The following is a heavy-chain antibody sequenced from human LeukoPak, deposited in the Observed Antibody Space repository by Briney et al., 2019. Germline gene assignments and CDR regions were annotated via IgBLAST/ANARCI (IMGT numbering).Heavy chain of an antibody. V-gene: IGHV3-23*01. Sequence: GGSLRLSCAASGFTFSSYGMSWVRQAPGKGLEWVSAISGSGGSTYYADSVKGRFTISRDNSKNTLYLQMNSLRAEDTAVYYCAKDLGYSSGWYDYWGQGTLVTVSS. CDR2: ISGSGGST. D-gene: IGHD6-19*01. CDR3: AKDLGYSSGWYDY. CDR1: GFTFSSYG. J-gene: IGHJ4*02.